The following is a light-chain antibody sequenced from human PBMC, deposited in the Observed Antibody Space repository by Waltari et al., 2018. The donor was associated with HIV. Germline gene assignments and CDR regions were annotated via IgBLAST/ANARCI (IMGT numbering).Light chain of an antibody. CDR3: QQYANVPWT. CDR2: DAS. J-gene: IGKJ1*01. Sequence: DIQMTQSPSSLSASVGDRVTITCQASRDISNHLNWYQQKPGTAPQLLIYDASNVETGIPSRFSGSGSGTDFTFTISSLQPEDSAIYSCQQYANVPWTFGQGTRVGIK. CDR1: RDISNH. V-gene: IGKV1-33*01.